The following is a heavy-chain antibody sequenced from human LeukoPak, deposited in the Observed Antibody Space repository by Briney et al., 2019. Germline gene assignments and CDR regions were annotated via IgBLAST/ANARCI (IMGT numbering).Heavy chain of an antibody. V-gene: IGHV4-39*07. Sequence: PSETLSLTCTVSGGSIDSSSYYWGWIRQPPGKGLEWIGSIYSSGSTTYNPSLKSRVTISVDTPKKQFSLKLSSVTAADTAVYYCARRRGSDISRLYYYYMDVWGKGTTVTVSS. CDR2: IYSSGST. CDR1: GGSIDSSSYY. J-gene: IGHJ6*03. CDR3: ARRRGSDISRLYYYYMDV. D-gene: IGHD3-9*01.